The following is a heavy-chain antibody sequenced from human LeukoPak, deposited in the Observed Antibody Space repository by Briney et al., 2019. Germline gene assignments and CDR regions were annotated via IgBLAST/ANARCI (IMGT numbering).Heavy chain of an antibody. CDR3: ATGISNSVNREYYFDY. D-gene: IGHD4-17*01. CDR1: GYTLTVLS. J-gene: IGHJ4*02. CDR2: FDPEDGET. Sequence: ASVKVSCEVSGYTLTVLSMHWVRQAPGKGLEWMGGFDPEDGETIYAQKFQGRVTMTEDTSTDTAYTELSRLRSEDTAVYYCATGISNSVNREYYFDYWGQGTRVTVSS. V-gene: IGHV1-24*01.